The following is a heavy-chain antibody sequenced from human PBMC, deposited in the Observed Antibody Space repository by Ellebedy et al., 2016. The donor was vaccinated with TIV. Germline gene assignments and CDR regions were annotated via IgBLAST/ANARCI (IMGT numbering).Heavy chain of an antibody. J-gene: IGHJ4*02. D-gene: IGHD3-16*01. CDR3: VKAWGD. CDR2: IVSNGDST. Sequence: GESLKISCSASGFTFSSYAMHWFRQAPGKGLEYISAIVSNGDSTYYANSVKGRFIISRDNSKNTLYLQMSSLRLEDTAVYYCVKAWGDWGQGTLVTVSS. CDR1: GFTFSSYA. V-gene: IGHV3-64D*06.